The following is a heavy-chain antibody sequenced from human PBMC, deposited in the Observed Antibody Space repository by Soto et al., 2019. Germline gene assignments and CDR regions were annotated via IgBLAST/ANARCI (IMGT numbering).Heavy chain of an antibody. V-gene: IGHV3-53*01. D-gene: IGHD3-22*01. CDR2: MYSGGDT. CDR3: ARVVVDIPPGYYYAMYV. J-gene: IGHJ6*02. Sequence: GSLRLSCAASGFSVRNSHMSWVRQAPGKGLEWVSIMYSGGDTYYAVSVKGRFTISRDNGKNSLFLQMNSLRDEDTAVYYCARVVVDIPPGYYYAMYVWGQGT. CDR1: GFSVRNSH.